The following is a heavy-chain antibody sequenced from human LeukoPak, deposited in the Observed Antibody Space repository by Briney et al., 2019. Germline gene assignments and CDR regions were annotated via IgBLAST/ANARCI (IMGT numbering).Heavy chain of an antibody. CDR2: IHHREGT. J-gene: IGHJ1*01. CDR1: GGSISSDNW. D-gene: IGHD6-19*01. V-gene: IGHV4-4*02. CDR3: TTNGWYCLDH. Sequence: SETLSLTCAVSGGSISSDNWWSWVRQPPGKRLEWIGEIHHREGTNYNPSLQSRVTISVDKSNNHFSLRLTSVTAADTAVYYCTTNGWYCLDHWGQGALVTVSS.